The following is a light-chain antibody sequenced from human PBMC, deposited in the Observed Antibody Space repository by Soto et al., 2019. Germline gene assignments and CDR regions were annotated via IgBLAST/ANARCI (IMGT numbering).Light chain of an antibody. CDR3: QQHYNTPRT. CDR2: TAS. J-gene: IGKJ1*01. CDR1: QPISDY. V-gene: IGKV1-39*01. Sequence: DIQMTQSPSSLSASVGDRVTITCRTSQPISDYLNWYKQKPGKAPTLLIYTASNLQSGVPSRFSGSGSGTHFTLTISSLQPEDFATYYCQQHYNTPRTFGQGTKVEIK.